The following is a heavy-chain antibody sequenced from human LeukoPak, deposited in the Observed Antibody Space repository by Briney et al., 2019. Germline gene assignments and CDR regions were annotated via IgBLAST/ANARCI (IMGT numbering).Heavy chain of an antibody. V-gene: IGHV4-59*01. Sequence: PSETLSLTCTVSGASISSYYWSWIRQPPGKGLEWIGYIYYSGSTNYNPSLKSRVAISVDTSKNQVSLRLSSVTAADTAVYYCARGGSIVGTTPHDTFDIWGQGTMVTVSS. CDR3: ARGGSIVGTTPHDTFDI. D-gene: IGHD1-26*01. CDR1: GASISSYY. CDR2: IYYSGST. J-gene: IGHJ3*02.